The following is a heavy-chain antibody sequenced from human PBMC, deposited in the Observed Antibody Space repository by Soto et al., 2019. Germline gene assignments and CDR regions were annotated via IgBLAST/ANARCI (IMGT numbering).Heavy chain of an antibody. CDR3: AREKRGCSYGYFYYYGMDV. D-gene: IGHD5-18*01. CDR2: IYHSGST. J-gene: IGHJ6*02. Sequence: PSETLSLTCAVSGGSISSGGYSWSWIRQPPGKGLEWIGYIYHSGSTYYNPSLKSRVTISVDRSKNQFSLKLSSVTAADTAVYYCAREKRGCSYGYFYYYGMDVWGQGTTVTVSS. CDR1: GGSISSGGYS. V-gene: IGHV4-30-2*01.